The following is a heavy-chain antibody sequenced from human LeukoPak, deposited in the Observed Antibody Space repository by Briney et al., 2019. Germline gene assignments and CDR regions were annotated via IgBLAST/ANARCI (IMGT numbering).Heavy chain of an antibody. D-gene: IGHD5-24*01. Sequence: PGGSLTLSCAGSGFTFSNFWMSWVRQAPGKGLEWVANIKEDGSDKYYVDSVKGRFTISRDNAKNSLYLQMNSLRAEDTAVYYCARDIGYNTFDYWGQGTLVTVSS. CDR2: IKEDGSDK. CDR3: ARDIGYNTFDY. J-gene: IGHJ4*02. V-gene: IGHV3-7*05. CDR1: GFTFSNFW.